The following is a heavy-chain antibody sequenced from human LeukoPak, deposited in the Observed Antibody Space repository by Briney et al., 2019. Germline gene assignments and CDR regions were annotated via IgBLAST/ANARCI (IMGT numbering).Heavy chain of an antibody. CDR3: AKDLYPLGRGPTWRLGTIDY. D-gene: IGHD3-16*01. J-gene: IGHJ4*02. CDR1: GFTFSSYG. V-gene: IGHV3-30*18. CDR2: ISYDGSNK. Sequence: GRSLRLSCAASGFTFSSYGMHWVRQAPGKGLEWVAVISYDGSNKYYADSVKGRFTISRDNSKNTLYLQMNSLRAEDTAVYYCAKDLYPLGRGPTWRLGTIDYWGQGTLVTVSS.